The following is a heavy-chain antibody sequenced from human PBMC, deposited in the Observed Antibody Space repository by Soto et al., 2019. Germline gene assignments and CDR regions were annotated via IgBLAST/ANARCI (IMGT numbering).Heavy chain of an antibody. CDR1: GVSVTSGTYS. J-gene: IGHJ5*02. CDR2: VSSSGTT. V-gene: IGHV4-61*01. D-gene: IGHD6-19*01. Sequence: PPETLSLTCTVSGVSVTSGTYSWTWIWQPPGKELECIGYVSSSGTTNYNPSLRSRVGISLDTSKNQFSLKLNSVTAADTAVYYCSRGGYSRGLHSSWARGSSVIAPQ. CDR3: SRGGYSRGLHSS.